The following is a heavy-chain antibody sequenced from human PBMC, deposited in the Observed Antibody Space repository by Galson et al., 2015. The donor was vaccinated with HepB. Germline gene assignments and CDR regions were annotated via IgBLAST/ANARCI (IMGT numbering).Heavy chain of an antibody. CDR1: GFIFSSYS. D-gene: IGHD6-13*01. CDR2: ISSSGSYI. CDR3: AKNSGSSWFVPYHFDS. V-gene: IGHV3-21*04. J-gene: IGHJ4*02. Sequence: SLRLSCAASGFIFSSYSMNWVRPAPGKGLEWVSSISSSGSYINHAGSVKGRFTISRDNSKNTLYLQMNSLRAEDTAVYYCAKNSGSSWFVPYHFDSWGQGTLVTVSS.